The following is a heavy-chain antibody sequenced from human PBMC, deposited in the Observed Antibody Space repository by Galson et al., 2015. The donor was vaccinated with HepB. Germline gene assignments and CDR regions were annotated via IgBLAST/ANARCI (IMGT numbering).Heavy chain of an antibody. J-gene: IGHJ4*02. CDR2: ISYHGVNK. D-gene: IGHD3-22*01. CDR3: ARDWGYDTSGYYK. Sequence: SLRLSCAASGFPFSSYAMHWVRQAPGKGLEWVALISYHGVNKFYRDSVKGRFTISKDNSKNTLFLEMNSLRAEDTAVYYCARDWGYDTSGYYKWGQGTLVTVSS. V-gene: IGHV3-30*04. CDR1: GFPFSSYA.